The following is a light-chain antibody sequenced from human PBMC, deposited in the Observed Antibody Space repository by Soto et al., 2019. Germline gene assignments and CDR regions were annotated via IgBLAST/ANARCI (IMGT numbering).Light chain of an antibody. CDR3: MQALQTPRT. CDR1: QSLLHSNGYNY. J-gene: IGKJ1*01. CDR2: LGS. V-gene: IGKV2-28*01. Sequence: DIVMTQSPLSLPVTPGEPASISCRSSQSLLHSNGYNYLDWYLQKPGQSPQLLTYLGSNRASGVPDRFSGSGSGTYFTLKISRVEAEDVGVYYCMQALQTPRTFGQGTKVEIK.